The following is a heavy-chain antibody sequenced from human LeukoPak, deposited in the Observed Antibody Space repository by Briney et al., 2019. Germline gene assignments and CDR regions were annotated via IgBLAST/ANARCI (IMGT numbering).Heavy chain of an antibody. V-gene: IGHV4-38-2*02. CDR3: AVGYYFDY. D-gene: IGHD1-26*01. CDR1: GYSISSGYY. CDR2: IYHSGST. J-gene: IGHJ4*02. Sequence: SETLSLTCTVSGYSISSGYYWGWIRQPPGKGLEWIGSIYHSGSTNYNPSLKSRVTISVDTSKNQFSLKLSPVTAADTAVYYCAVGYYFDYWGQGTLVTVSS.